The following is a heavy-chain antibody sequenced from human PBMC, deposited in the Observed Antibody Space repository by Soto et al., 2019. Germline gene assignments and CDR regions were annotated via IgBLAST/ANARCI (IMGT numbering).Heavy chain of an antibody. V-gene: IGHV1-2*02. CDR2: INPNSGGT. Sequence: QVQLVQSGAEVKKPGASVKVSCKAFGYTFSGYYMHWVRQAPGQGLEWMGWINPNSGGTKFAEKFQGRVTMTRDTSISTAYMELSRLRSDDTAVYYCARVPYDILTGHYIGGGFDPWGQGTLVTVSS. J-gene: IGHJ5*02. CDR3: ARVPYDILTGHYIGGGFDP. D-gene: IGHD3-9*01. CDR1: GYTFSGYY.